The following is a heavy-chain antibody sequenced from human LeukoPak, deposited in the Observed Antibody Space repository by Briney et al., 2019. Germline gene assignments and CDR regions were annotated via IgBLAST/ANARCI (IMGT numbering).Heavy chain of an antibody. CDR2: IYGGGST. D-gene: IGHD5-24*01. CDR3: ARVQRSSNWFDP. J-gene: IGHJ5*02. CDR1: GFTVNNNY. V-gene: IGHV3-53*01. Sequence: GGSLRLSCAASGFTVNNNYVSWVRQAPGKGLEWVSVIYGGGSTYYADSVKGRFTISSDNSKNTVYLQMNSLRAEDAAVYYCARVQRSSNWFDPWGQGTLVTVSS.